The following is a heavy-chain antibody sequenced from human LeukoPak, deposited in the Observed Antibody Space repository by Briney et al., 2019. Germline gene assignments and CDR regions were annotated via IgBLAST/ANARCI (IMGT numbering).Heavy chain of an antibody. CDR1: GGSFSGDY. J-gene: IGHJ4*02. Sequence: SETLSLTCAVYGGSFSGDYWIWIRQPPGKGLEWIGEINHSGSTNYNPSLKSRVTISVDTSKNQFSLKLSSVTAADTAVYYCARGFAYFDYWGQGTLVTVSS. CDR3: ARGFAYFDY. V-gene: IGHV4-34*01. CDR2: INHSGST.